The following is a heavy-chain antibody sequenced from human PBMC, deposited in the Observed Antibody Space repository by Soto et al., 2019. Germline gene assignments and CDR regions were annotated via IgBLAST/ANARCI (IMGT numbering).Heavy chain of an antibody. CDR1: GGTFSSYA. CDR2: IIPIFGTA. D-gene: IGHD2-21*02. V-gene: IGHV1-69*13. J-gene: IGHJ4*02. Sequence: GASVKVSCKASGGTFSSYAISWVRQAPGQGLEWMGGIIPIFGTANYAQKFQGRVTITADESTSTAYMELSSLRSEDTAVYYCARAPPGRGDWSTWYFDYWGQGTLVTVSS. CDR3: ARAPPGRGDWSTWYFDY.